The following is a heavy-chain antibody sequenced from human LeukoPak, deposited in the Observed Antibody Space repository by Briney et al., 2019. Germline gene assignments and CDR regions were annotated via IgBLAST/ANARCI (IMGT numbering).Heavy chain of an antibody. CDR3: ARASYSYDINGWVPFDY. Sequence: PSETLSLTCAVYGGSFSGYYWSWIRQPAGKGLEWIGRIYTSGSTNYNPSLKSRVTISGDTSENQFSLRLSSVTAADTAVYYCARASYSYDINGWVPFDYWGQGTLVTVSS. CDR2: IYTSGST. V-gene: IGHV4-59*10. D-gene: IGHD3-22*01. CDR1: GGSFSGYY. J-gene: IGHJ4*02.